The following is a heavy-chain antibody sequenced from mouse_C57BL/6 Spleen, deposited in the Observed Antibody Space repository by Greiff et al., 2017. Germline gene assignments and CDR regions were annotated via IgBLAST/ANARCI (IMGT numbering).Heavy chain of an antibody. D-gene: IGHD1-1*01. CDR2: IWSGGST. V-gene: IGHV2-2*01. CDR3: ARKDYGTHWYFDV. Sequence: VKLQESGPALVQPSQSLSITCTVSGFSLTSYGVHWVRQSPGKGLEWLGVIWSGGSTDYNAAFISRLSISKDNSKSQVFFKMNSLQADDTAIYYCARKDYGTHWYFDVWGTGTTVTVSS. J-gene: IGHJ1*03. CDR1: GFSLTSYG.